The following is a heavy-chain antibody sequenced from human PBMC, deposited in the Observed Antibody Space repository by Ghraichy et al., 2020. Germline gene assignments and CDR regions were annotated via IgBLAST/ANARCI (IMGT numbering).Heavy chain of an antibody. V-gene: IGHV3-21*01. Sequence: GESLNISCAASGFTFSSYSMNWVRQAPGKGLEWVSSISSSSSYIYYADSVKGRFTISRDNAKNSLYLQMNSLRAEDTAVYYCAREGGHFGVVIMSSLYYYGMDVWGQGTTVTVSS. CDR1: GFTFSSYS. D-gene: IGHD3-3*01. J-gene: IGHJ6*02. CDR3: AREGGHFGVVIMSSLYYYGMDV. CDR2: ISSSSSYI.